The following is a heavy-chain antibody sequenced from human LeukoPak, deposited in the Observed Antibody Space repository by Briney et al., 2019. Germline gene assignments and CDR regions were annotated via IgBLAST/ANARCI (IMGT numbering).Heavy chain of an antibody. CDR3: ARDRGSSVVAFWFDP. J-gene: IGHJ5*02. V-gene: IGHV4-61*02. CDR1: GASISGGSYY. CDR2: IYSSGSI. Sequence: SETLSLTRTVSGASISGGSYYWSWIRQPAGKGLEWIGRIYSSGSINYNPSLKSRVTISVDTSKNQFSLKLSSVTAADTAVYYCARDRGSSVVAFWFDPWGPGCLVTVSS. D-gene: IGHD6-6*01.